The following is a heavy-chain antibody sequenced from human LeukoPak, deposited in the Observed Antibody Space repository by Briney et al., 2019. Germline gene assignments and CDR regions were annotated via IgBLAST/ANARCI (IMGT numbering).Heavy chain of an antibody. V-gene: IGHV1-18*01. D-gene: IGHD3-10*01. CDR3: ARRTYCASYYTPDDAFDV. CDR2: ISVCSGNT. J-gene: IGHJ3*01. Sequence: ASVKVSCKASGYTFTSYGISWVRQAPGQGLEWMGWISVCSGNTNYAQKLQGRVPMTTDTSTSTAYMELRSLKSDDTAVYYCARRTYCASYYTPDDAFDVWGQGTMVTVSS. CDR1: GYTFTSYG.